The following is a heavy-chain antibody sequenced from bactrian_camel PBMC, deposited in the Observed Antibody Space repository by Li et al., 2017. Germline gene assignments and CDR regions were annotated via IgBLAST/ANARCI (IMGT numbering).Heavy chain of an antibody. CDR1: GYRYDTYC. J-gene: IGHJ4*01. CDR2: IDSDGST. Sequence: VQLVESGGGSVRAGGSLRLSCAAPGYRYDTYCMGWFRQAPGKAREGIAVIDSDGSTHYADSVKGRFTISKDNANNTLYLQMNSLKPEDTAMYYCAADPDKFCYLTPGPYNHWGQ. CDR3: AADPDKFCYLTPGPYNH. V-gene: IGHV3S55*01. D-gene: IGHD2*01.